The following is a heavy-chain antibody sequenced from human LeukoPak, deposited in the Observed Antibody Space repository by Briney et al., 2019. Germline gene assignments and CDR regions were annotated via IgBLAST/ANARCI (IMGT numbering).Heavy chain of an antibody. Sequence: PSETLSLICTVSGGSISRYYWSWLRQPPGKGLEWIGYIYYSGSTNYNPSLKSRVTITVDTSKNQFSLKLSSVTAADTAVYYCARLRGDYVHSWFDPWGQGTLVTVSS. CDR3: ARLRGDYVHSWFDP. D-gene: IGHD4-17*01. CDR2: IYYSGST. V-gene: IGHV4-59*08. J-gene: IGHJ5*02. CDR1: GGSISRYY.